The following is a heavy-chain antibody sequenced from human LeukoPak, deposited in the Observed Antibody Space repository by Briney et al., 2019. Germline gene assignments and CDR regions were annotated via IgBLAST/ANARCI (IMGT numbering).Heavy chain of an antibody. Sequence: GGSLRLSCAASGFTFSSYSMNWVRQAPGKGLEWVSSISSSSSYIYYADSVKGRFTISRDNAKNSLYLQMNSLRAEDTAVYYCARKATHVVVAAHNFDYWGQGTQVTVSS. CDR3: ARKATHVVVAAHNFDY. CDR2: ISSSSSYI. D-gene: IGHD2-15*01. V-gene: IGHV3-21*01. J-gene: IGHJ4*02. CDR1: GFTFSSYS.